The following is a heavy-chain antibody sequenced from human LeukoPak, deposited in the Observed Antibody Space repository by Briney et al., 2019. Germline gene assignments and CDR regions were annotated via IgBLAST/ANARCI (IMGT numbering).Heavy chain of an antibody. D-gene: IGHD3-3*01. Sequence: ASVKVSCKASGYTFTGYYMHWVRQAPGQGLEWMGWINPSSGGTNYAQKFQGRVTMTRDTSISTAYMELSRLRSDDTAVYYCARETCEIFGVVAYGAFDIWGQGTMVTVSS. J-gene: IGHJ3*02. CDR1: GYTFTGYY. CDR3: ARETCEIFGVVAYGAFDI. V-gene: IGHV1-2*02. CDR2: INPSSGGT.